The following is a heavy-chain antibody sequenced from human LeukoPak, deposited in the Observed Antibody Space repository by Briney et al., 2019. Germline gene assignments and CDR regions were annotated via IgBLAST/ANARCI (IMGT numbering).Heavy chain of an antibody. CDR1: GFAFSSYA. CDR2: ISGSDGST. J-gene: IGHJ4*02. CDR3: ANNPRVTTVTTSTDY. Sequence: GGSLRLSCAASGFAFSSYAMSWVRQAPGKGLEWVSAISGSDGSTYYADSVKGRFTISRDNSKNTLYLQMNSLRAEDTAVYYCANNPRVTTVTTSTDYWGQGTLVTVSS. D-gene: IGHD4-17*01. V-gene: IGHV3-23*01.